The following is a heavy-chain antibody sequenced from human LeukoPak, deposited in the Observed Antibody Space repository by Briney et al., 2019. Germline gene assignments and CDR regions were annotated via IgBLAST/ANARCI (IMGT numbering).Heavy chain of an antibody. CDR2: IYSGGST. D-gene: IGHD5-18*01. Sequence: PGGSLRLSCAASGFTVSSNYMSWVRQAPGKGLEWVSVIYSGGSTYYADSVKGRFTISRDNSKNTLYLQMNSLRAEDTAVYYCARDDGDHSVDTAMGFYYYGMDVWGQGTTVTVSS. CDR3: ARDDGDHSVDTAMGFYYYGMDV. CDR1: GFTVSSNY. J-gene: IGHJ6*02. V-gene: IGHV3-66*01.